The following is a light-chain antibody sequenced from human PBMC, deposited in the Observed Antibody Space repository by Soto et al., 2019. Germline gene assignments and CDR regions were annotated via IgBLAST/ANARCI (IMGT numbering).Light chain of an antibody. V-gene: IGKV1-5*01. CDR2: DAS. Sequence: IQMTQSPSTLSASVGDRVTITCRASQNIRNWLAWYQQKPGKAPKLLIFDASTLESGVPSRFSGSGSGTEFTLTISSLQPDDFATYSCQQYNGYSNTFGQGTKMEIK. J-gene: IGKJ2*01. CDR1: QNIRNW. CDR3: QQYNGYSNT.